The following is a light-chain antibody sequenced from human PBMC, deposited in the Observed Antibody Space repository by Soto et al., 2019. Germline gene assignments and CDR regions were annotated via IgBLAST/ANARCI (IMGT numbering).Light chain of an antibody. Sequence: QSVLTQPASVSGSPGQSITISCAGTASDVGGYNYVSWYQHHPGKAPKLMIYEVTSRPSGVSSRFSGSKSGNTASLTISRLQTEDDGDYCCCSYTYSGTYVFGTGTKVTVL. CDR2: EVT. J-gene: IGLJ1*01. V-gene: IGLV2-14*01. CDR3: CSYTYSGTYV. CDR1: ASDVGGYNY.